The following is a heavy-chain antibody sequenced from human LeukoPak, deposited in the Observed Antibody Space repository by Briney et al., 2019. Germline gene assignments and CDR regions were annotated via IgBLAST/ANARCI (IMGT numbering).Heavy chain of an antibody. D-gene: IGHD2-2*02. CDR3: AGGYCSSTSCYSYYYYYGMDV. V-gene: IGHV4-39*01. Sequence: SETLSLTCTVSGGSISSSSYYWGWIRQPPGKGLEWIGSIYYSGSTYYNPSLKSRVTISVDTSKNQFSLKLSSVTAADTAVYYCAGGYCSSTSCYSYYYYYGMDVWGQGTTVTVSS. CDR1: GGSISSSSYY. J-gene: IGHJ6*02. CDR2: IYYSGST.